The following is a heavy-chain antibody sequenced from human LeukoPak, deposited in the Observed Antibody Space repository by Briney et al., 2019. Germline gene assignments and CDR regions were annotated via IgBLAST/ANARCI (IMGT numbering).Heavy chain of an antibody. CDR3: AREDDFWSGPLDY. V-gene: IGHV4-34*01. CDR1: GGSFSGYY. D-gene: IGHD3-3*01. J-gene: IGHJ4*02. CDR2: INHSGST. Sequence: SETLSLTCAVYGGSFSGYYWSWIRQPPGKGLEWIGEINHSGSTNYNPSLKSRVTISVDTSKNQFSLKLSSVTAADTAVYYCAREDDFWSGPLDYWGQGTLVTVSS.